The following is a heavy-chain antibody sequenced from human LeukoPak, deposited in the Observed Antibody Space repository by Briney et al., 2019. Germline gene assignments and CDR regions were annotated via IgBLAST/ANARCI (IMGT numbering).Heavy chain of an antibody. CDR2: IIPFLDKA. Sequence: ASVTVSCKASGGTFSNYAISWVRQAPGQGLEWMGRIIPFLDKADYAQKFQGRVTVTADKSTSTAYMELSSLRSEDTAVYYCASGEGCSSNSRTLDYWGQGTLVTVSS. CDR1: GGTFSNYA. J-gene: IGHJ4*02. V-gene: IGHV1-69*04. D-gene: IGHD2-2*01. CDR3: ASGEGCSSNSRTLDY.